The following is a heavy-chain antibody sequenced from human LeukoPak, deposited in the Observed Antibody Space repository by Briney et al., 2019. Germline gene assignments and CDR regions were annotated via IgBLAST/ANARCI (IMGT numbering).Heavy chain of an antibody. CDR3: AKGYCSGGSCFSRSNWFDP. V-gene: IGHV3-23*01. CDR1: GFTFSSYA. Sequence: PGGSLRLSCAASGFTFSSYAMTWVRQAPGKGLDWVSAISGSADYTYYADSVKGRFTISRDNSKNTLYLQMNGLRVEDTAIYYRAKGYCSGGSCFSRSNWFDPWGQGTLVTVSS. D-gene: IGHD2-15*01. J-gene: IGHJ5*02. CDR2: ISGSADYT.